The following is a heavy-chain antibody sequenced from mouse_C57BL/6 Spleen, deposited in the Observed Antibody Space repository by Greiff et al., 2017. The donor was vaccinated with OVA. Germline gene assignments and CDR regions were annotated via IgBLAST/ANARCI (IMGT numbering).Heavy chain of an antibody. CDR1: GFTFSSYG. Sequence: DVMLVESGGDLVKPGGSLKLSCAASGFTFSSYGMSWVRQTPDKRLEWVATISSGGSYTYYPDSVKGRFTISRDNAKNTLYLQMRSLKSEDTAMYYCASGKSPSGWYFDVWGTGTTVTVSS. CDR3: ASGKSPSGWYFDV. V-gene: IGHV5-6*02. CDR2: ISSGGSYT. D-gene: IGHD6-2*01. J-gene: IGHJ1*03.